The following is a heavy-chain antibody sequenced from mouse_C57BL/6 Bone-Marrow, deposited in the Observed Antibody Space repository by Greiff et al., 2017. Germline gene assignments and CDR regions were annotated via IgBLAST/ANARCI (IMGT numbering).Heavy chain of an antibody. D-gene: IGHD1-1*01. Sequence: QVQLQQPGAELVKPGASLKMSCTASGYTFTTSWITWLKRRPGQGLGGIGVIYPGSGSTNYNEKFKSKATLTVDTSSSTAYMQLSSLTSEDSAVYYCARSLQGWYGSIDYWGQGTTLTVSS. J-gene: IGHJ2*01. CDR1: GYTFTTSW. CDR2: IYPGSGST. CDR3: ARSLQGWYGSIDY. V-gene: IGHV1-55*01.